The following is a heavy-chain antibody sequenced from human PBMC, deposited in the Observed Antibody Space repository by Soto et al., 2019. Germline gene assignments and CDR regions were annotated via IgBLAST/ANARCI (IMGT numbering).Heavy chain of an antibody. D-gene: IGHD3-3*01. CDR1: GFTFSSYA. CDR3: VKNGDFGVVIVPYYYYGMDV. V-gene: IGHV3-23*01. J-gene: IGHJ6*02. CDR2: ISGSGGST. Sequence: EVQLLESGGGLVQPGGSLRLSCAASGFTFSSYAMSWVRQAPGKGLEWVSAISGSGGSTYYADSVKGRFTISRDNSKNTLYLQMNSLRAEDTAVYYCVKNGDFGVVIVPYYYYGMDVWGQGTTVTVSS.